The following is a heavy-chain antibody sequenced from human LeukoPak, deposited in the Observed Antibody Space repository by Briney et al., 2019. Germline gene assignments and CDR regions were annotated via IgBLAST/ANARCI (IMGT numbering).Heavy chain of an antibody. J-gene: IGHJ4*02. CDR3: ARLIAYSSAYYFAY. D-gene: IGHD5-18*01. CDR1: GDSVSSNSAA. V-gene: IGHV6-1*01. CDR2: THYRSRWYY. Sequence: QTLSLTCAISGDSVSSNSAAWNWIRQSPSRGLEWLGRTHYRSRWYYDYAVSVKSRITINPDTSKNQFYLQLSSVTAADTAVYYCARLIAYSSAYYFAYWGQGTLVSVSS.